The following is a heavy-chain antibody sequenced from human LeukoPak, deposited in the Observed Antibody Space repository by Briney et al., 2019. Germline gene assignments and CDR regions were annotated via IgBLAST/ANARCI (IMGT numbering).Heavy chain of an antibody. CDR1: GFTFTNHW. J-gene: IGHJ4*02. CDR3: GRDVVLGSGSVDY. Sequence: GGSLRLSCAASGFTFTNHWRHWVRQAPGKGLVWVSRIRPDGRETNHADSVKGRFTISRDNAKNTLYLQMNSLGAEDTAVYYCGRDVVLGSGSVDYWGQGVLVTVSS. D-gene: IGHD3-10*01. CDR2: IRPDGRET. V-gene: IGHV3-74*01.